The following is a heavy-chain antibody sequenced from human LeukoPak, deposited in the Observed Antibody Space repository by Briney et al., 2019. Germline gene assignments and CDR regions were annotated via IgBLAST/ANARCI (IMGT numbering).Heavy chain of an antibody. CDR2: IYSGGST. Sequence: GGSLRLSCAASGFTVSSNYMSWVRQAPGKGLEWVSVIYSGGSTYYADSVKGRFTISRDNSKNTLYLQMNSLRAEDTAVYYCARELPGYYDILTGSRSGDAFDIWGQGTMVTVSS. CDR1: GFTVSSNY. D-gene: IGHD3-9*01. J-gene: IGHJ3*02. CDR3: ARELPGYYDILTGSRSGDAFDI. V-gene: IGHV3-53*01.